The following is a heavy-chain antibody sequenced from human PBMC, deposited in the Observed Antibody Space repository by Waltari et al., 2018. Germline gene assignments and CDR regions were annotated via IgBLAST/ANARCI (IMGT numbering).Heavy chain of an antibody. V-gene: IGHV3-7*01. J-gene: IGHJ4*02. CDR2: IKEDGSAQ. CDR3: ARATNHAFDN. CDR1: GVAVGSRW. Sequence: EVQVVESGGGLVQPGGSLRLSCAPSGVAVGSRWISWLRQAPGQGLEWVANIKEDGSAQYYLDSVRGRFTIARDNTKNSLFLQMNSLRAEDTAVYFCARATNHAFDNWGQGTLVTVSS.